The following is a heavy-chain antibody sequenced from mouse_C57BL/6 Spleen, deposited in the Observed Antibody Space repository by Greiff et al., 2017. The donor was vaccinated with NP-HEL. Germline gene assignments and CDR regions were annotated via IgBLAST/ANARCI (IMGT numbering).Heavy chain of an antibody. Sequence: QVQLQQPGAELVRPGSSVKLSCKASGYTFTSYWMHWVKQRPIQGLEWIGNIDPSDSGTHYNQKFKDKATLTVDNSSSTAYMQLSSLTSEDSAVYYCARWGYGSSYRYFDVWGTGTTVTVSS. CDR2: IDPSDSGT. CDR1: GYTFTSYW. CDR3: ARWGYGSSYRYFDV. V-gene: IGHV1-52*01. J-gene: IGHJ1*03. D-gene: IGHD1-1*01.